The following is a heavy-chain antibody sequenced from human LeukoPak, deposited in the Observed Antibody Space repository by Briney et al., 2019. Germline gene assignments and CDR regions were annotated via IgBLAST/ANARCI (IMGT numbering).Heavy chain of an antibody. CDR1: RFTFSSCD. CDR2: ISGSGTTI. D-gene: IGHD6-19*01. CDR3: ARELAVAATGTFES. Sequence: GGSLRLSCAASRFTFSSCDLNWVRQAPGKGLEWVAYISGSGTTIYYADSVKGRFTISRDNAKNSLYLHMNSLRAEDTAVYYCARELAVAATGTFESWGQGTLVTVSS. J-gene: IGHJ4*02. V-gene: IGHV3-48*03.